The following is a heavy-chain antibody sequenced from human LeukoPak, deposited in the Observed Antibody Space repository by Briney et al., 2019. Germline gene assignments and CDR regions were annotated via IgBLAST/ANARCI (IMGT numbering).Heavy chain of an antibody. Sequence: GGSLRLSCAASGFTFDDYAMHWVRQAPGKGLEWVSLISGDGGSTYYADSVKGRFTISRDNAKNSLYLQVNSLRAEDMAFYYCAKDGGGRVLWFGEFDYWGQGTLVTVSS. CDR3: AKDGGGRVLWFGEFDY. V-gene: IGHV3-43*02. CDR2: ISGDGGST. D-gene: IGHD3-10*01. CDR1: GFTFDDYA. J-gene: IGHJ4*02.